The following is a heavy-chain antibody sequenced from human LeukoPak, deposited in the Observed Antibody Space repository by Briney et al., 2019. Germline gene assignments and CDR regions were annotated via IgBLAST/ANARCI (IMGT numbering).Heavy chain of an antibody. V-gene: IGHV3-23*01. D-gene: IGHD3-10*01. J-gene: IGHJ4*02. CDR3: ANVAFYYASGTYV. CDR2: IGGSSGST. Sequence: PGGSLRLSCAASGFTFSNYAMSWFRRAPGKGLEWVSSIGGSSGSTYYADSVKGRFTISRENSKNTLYLQMNSLRAEDAAVYYCANVAFYYASGTYVWGQGTLVTVSS. CDR1: GFTFSNYA.